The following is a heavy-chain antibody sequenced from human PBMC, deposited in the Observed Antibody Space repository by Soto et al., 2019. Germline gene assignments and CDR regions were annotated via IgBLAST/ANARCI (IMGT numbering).Heavy chain of an antibody. J-gene: IGHJ4*02. CDR1: GGSISSSNW. D-gene: IGHD3-16*02. CDR3: ARAPGYRRSIYYFDY. V-gene: IGHV4-4*02. Sequence: QVQLQESGPGLVKPSGTLSLTCAVSGGSISSSNWWSWVRQPPGKGVEGIGEIYHSGSTNYNPSLKSRVTIAVDKSKNQFSLKLSSVTAADTAVYYCARAPGYRRSIYYFDYWGQGTLVTVSS. CDR2: IYHSGST.